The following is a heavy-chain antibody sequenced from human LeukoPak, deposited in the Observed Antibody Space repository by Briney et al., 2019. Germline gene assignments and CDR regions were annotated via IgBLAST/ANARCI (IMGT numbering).Heavy chain of an antibody. V-gene: IGHV4-59*01. CDR3: ARIRGWEGSRSYYYYYMDV. CDR2: IYYSGST. Sequence: SETLSLTCTVSGASISRYYWSWIRQPPGKGLEWIGYIYYSGSTSYNPSLKSRVTISLDTSKNQFSLKLTSVTAADTAMYYCARIRGWEGSRSYYYYYMDVWGKGTTVTVS. D-gene: IGHD1-26*01. CDR1: GASISRYY. J-gene: IGHJ6*03.